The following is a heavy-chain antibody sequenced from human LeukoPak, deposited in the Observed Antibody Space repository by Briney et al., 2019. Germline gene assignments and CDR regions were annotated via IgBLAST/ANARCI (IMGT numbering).Heavy chain of an antibody. Sequence: SETLSLTCTVSGGSISSGGYYCSWIRQHPGKGLEWIGYIYYSGSTNYNPSLKSRVTISVDTSKNQFSLKLSSVTAADTAVYYCARNDGRGFDPWGQGTLVTVSS. J-gene: IGHJ5*02. CDR1: GGSISSGGYY. V-gene: IGHV4-31*03. CDR3: ARNDGRGFDP. CDR2: IYYSGST. D-gene: IGHD1-1*01.